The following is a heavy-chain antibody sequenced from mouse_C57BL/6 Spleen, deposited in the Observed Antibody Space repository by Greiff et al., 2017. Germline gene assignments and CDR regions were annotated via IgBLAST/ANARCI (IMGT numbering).Heavy chain of an antibody. V-gene: IGHV1-19*01. CDR3: ARSALITTVVANWYFDV. J-gene: IGHJ1*03. D-gene: IGHD1-1*01. CDR2: INPYNGGT. CDR1: GYTFTDYY. Sequence: EVQLQQSGPVLVKPGASVKMSCKASGYTFTDYYMNWVKQSHGKSLEWIGVINPYNGGTSYNQKFKGKATLTVDKSSSTAYMELNSLTSEDSAVYYCARSALITTVVANWYFDVWGTGTTVTVSS.